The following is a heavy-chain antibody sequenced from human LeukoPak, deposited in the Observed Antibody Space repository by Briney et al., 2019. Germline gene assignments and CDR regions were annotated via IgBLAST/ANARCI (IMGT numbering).Heavy chain of an antibody. V-gene: IGHV4-59*01. Sequence: PSETLSLTXTVSGGSIRSYYWSWIRQPPGKGLEWIGYIYYSGSTNYNPSLKSRVTISVDTSKNQFSLKLSSVTAADTAVYYCARGDGWYENWGQGTLVTVSS. CDR2: IYYSGST. CDR3: ARGDGWYEN. J-gene: IGHJ4*02. CDR1: GGSIRSYY. D-gene: IGHD6-19*01.